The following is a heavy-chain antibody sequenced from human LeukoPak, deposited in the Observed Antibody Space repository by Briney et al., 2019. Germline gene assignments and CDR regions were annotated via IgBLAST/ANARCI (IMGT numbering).Heavy chain of an antibody. V-gene: IGHV3-30*18. CDR3: AKEDVAARQLDY. J-gene: IGHJ4*02. CDR1: GFTFSSYG. CDR2: ISFDGSNK. Sequence: TGGSLRLSCAASGFTFSSYGMHWVRQAPGKGLEWVAIISFDGSNKYYADSVKGRFTISRDNSKNTLYLQMNSLRAEDTAVYYCAKEDVAARQLDYWGQGTLVTVSS. D-gene: IGHD6-13*01.